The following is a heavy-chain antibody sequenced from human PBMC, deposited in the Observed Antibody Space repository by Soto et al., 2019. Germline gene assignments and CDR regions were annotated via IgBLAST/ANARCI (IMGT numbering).Heavy chain of an antibody. V-gene: IGHV3-21*01. D-gene: IGHD6-6*01. Sequence: EVQLVESGGGLVKPGGSLRLSCAASGFTFSSYSMNWVRQAPGKGLEWVSAISSSSSDIYYADSVKGRFTISRDNAKNSLYLQMNGLSAEDTAVYYCASAGGQLVAVGDQWGQGTLVTASS. CDR2: ISSSSSDI. CDR1: GFTFSSYS. J-gene: IGHJ4*02. CDR3: ASAGGQLVAVGDQ.